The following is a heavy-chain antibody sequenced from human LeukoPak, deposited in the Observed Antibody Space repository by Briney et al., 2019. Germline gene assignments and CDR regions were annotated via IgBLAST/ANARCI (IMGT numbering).Heavy chain of an antibody. Sequence: GGSLRLSCAASGFTFSSYAMSWVRQAPGKGLEWVSAISGSGGSTYYADSVKGRFTISRDNSKNTLYLQMNSLRAEDTAVYYCAKTRAAMAAPLSYSDYWGQGTLVTVSS. V-gene: IGHV3-23*01. CDR1: GFTFSSYA. D-gene: IGHD5-18*01. J-gene: IGHJ4*02. CDR2: ISGSGGST. CDR3: AKTRAAMAAPLSYSDY.